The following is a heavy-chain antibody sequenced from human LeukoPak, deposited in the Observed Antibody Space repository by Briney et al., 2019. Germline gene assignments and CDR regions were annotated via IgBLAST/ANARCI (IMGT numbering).Heavy chain of an antibody. CDR1: GYTFGSYA. CDR2: ISGSGAST. Sequence: PGGSLRLSCAASGYTFGSYAMNWVRQAPGKGLEWVSAISGSGASTFYADSVKGRFTISRDNSKTTLYLQMNSLRAEDTAVYYCAKMRGGTSVTNYFDSWGQGTLVTVSS. V-gene: IGHV3-23*01. D-gene: IGHD4-17*01. CDR3: AKMRGGTSVTNYFDS. J-gene: IGHJ4*02.